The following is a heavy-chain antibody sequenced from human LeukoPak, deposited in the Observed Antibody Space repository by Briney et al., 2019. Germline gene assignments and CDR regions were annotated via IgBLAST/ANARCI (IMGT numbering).Heavy chain of an antibody. CDR1: GYTFTGYY. CDR2: INPNSGGT. V-gene: IGHV1-2*02. CDR3: ARSYYDSSGYSVDY. Sequence: ASVKVSCKASGYTFTGYYMHWVRQAPGQGLEWMGWINPNSGGTNYAQKFQGRVTMTRDTSISTAYMELSRLRSDDTAVYYCARSYYDSSGYSVDYWGQGTLVTVSS. J-gene: IGHJ4*02. D-gene: IGHD3-22*01.